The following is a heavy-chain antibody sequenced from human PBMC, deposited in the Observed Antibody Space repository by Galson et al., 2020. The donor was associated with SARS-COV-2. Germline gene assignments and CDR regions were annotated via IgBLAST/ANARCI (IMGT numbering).Heavy chain of an antibody. Sequence: ASVKVSCKASGYTFNSYGVNWVRRAPGHGLEWMGWISVYSGNTNYAQKFQGRVSMTADTSTSTAYMELRSLRSDDTAVYYCARDRVVAAGTPGEYWGQGTQVTVYS. CDR3: ARDRVVAAGTPGEY. V-gene: IGHV1-18*01. J-gene: IGHJ4*02. D-gene: IGHD2-2*01. CDR2: ISVYSGNT. CDR1: GYTFNSYG.